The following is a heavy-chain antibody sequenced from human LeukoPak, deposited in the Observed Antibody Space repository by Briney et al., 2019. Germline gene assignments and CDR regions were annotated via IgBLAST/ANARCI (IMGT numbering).Heavy chain of an antibody. CDR3: ARDYGRPHYFAY. CDR1: GFTFSSHD. J-gene: IGHJ4*02. D-gene: IGHD3-10*01. Sequence: GGSLRLSCAASGFTFSSHDMNWVRQAPGKGLEWVSSITTATSSYIYYTDSSKGRFTISRDDANTSLYLQMDSLRAEDTAVYYCARDYGRPHYFAYWGQGTIVTVSS. CDR2: ITTATSSYI. V-gene: IGHV3-21*01.